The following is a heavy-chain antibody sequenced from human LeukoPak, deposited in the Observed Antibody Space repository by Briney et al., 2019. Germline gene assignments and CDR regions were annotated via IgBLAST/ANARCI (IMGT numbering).Heavy chain of an antibody. Sequence: PGGSLRLSCAASGFTFSSYSMNWVRQAPGKGLEWVSSISSSSSYIYYADSVKGRFTISRDNAKNSLYLQMNSLRAEDTAVYYCASDSRYGSGSYPERYYYYGMDVWGQGTTVTVSS. CDR1: GFTFSSYS. CDR3: ASDSRYGSGSYPERYYYYGMDV. J-gene: IGHJ6*02. D-gene: IGHD3-10*01. V-gene: IGHV3-21*01. CDR2: ISSSSSYI.